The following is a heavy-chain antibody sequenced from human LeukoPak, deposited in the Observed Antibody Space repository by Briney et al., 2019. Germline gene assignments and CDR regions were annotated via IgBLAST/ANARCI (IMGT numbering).Heavy chain of an antibody. J-gene: IGHJ2*01. V-gene: IGHV4-31*03. CDR2: IYYSGST. D-gene: IGHD3-22*01. CDR1: GGSISSGGYY. CDR3: ARPLGNGYSYWYFDL. Sequence: SQTLSLTCTVSGGSISSGGYYWSWIRQHPGKGLEWIGYIYYSGSTDYNPSLRSRVTISLDASKNQISLKLTSVTAADTAVYYCARPLGNGYSYWYFDLWGRGTLVTVSS.